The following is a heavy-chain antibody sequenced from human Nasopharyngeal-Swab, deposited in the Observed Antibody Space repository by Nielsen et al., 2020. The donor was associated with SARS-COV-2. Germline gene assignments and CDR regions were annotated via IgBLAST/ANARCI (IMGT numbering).Heavy chain of an antibody. CDR1: GYTLTGYY. J-gene: IGHJ4*02. V-gene: IGHV1-2*02. D-gene: IGHD4-17*01. CDR2: INPHSRGT. CDR3: ARDDYGDYGYFGH. Sequence: ASVKVSCKASGYTLTGYYMHWVRQAPGQGLEWMGWINPHSRGTKYAQKFQGRVTMTSDTSINTAYMELRRLRSDDTVVYYCARDDYGDYGYFGHWGQGTLVTVSS.